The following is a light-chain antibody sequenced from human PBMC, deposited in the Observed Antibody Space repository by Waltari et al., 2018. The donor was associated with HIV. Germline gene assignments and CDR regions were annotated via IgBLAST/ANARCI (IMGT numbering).Light chain of an antibody. V-gene: IGKV3-11*01. CDR3: QQRSNWPVT. CDR2: GAS. CDR1: QSFSSY. Sequence: EVVLTQSPDTLSLSPGERATLSCRASQSFSSYLAWYQHKPGQAPRLLIYGASSRATGIPARFSGSGSGTDFTLTISSLEPGDSAVYYCQQRSNWPVTFGQGTRLEIK. J-gene: IGKJ5*01.